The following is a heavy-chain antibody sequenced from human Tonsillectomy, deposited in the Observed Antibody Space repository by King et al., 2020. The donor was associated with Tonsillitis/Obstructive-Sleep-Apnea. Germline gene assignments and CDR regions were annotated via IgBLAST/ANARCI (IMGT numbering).Heavy chain of an antibody. V-gene: IGHV3-30*01. CDR3: AREGEALDY. D-gene: IGHD3-10*01. J-gene: IGHJ4*02. Sequence: VQLVESGGGVVQPGRSLRLSCAASGITFSSYAMHWVRQAPGKGLVWVAVISYDGRNKYYADSVKGRFTISRDNSKNTMYLQMNSLRGEDTAVYYCAREGEALDYWGQGTLVTVSS. CDR1: GITFSSYA. CDR2: ISYDGRNK.